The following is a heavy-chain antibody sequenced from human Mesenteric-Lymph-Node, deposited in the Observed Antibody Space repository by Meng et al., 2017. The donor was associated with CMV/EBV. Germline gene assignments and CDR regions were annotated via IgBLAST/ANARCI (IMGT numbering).Heavy chain of an antibody. J-gene: IGHJ4*02. D-gene: IGHD2-8*01. CDR3: ARDFKWNFDY. CDR1: GFIVITNE. V-gene: IGHV3-30*04. Sequence: GESLKISCAASGFIVITNEMSWVRQAPGKGLEWVAVISYDGSRKYYADSVEGRFTISRDNSKNTLYLQMNSLRAEDTATYYCARDFKWNFDYWGQGTLVTVSS. CDR2: ISYDGSRK.